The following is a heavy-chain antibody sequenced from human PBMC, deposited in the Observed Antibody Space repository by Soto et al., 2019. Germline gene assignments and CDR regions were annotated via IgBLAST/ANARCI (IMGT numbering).Heavy chain of an antibody. CDR1: GFSLSTNVVG. Sequence: QITLKESGPTLVRPTQTLTLTCTFSGFSLSTNVVGVGWILQSPEKALEWLALIYWDDYHRCIPSLKTRLTITTDTSKTQVVMTMTNLDPADTGTYYCAREAYYRTYFDSWGQGTLVTVSS. CDR3: AREAYYRTYFDS. V-gene: IGHV2-5*02. D-gene: IGHD3-10*01. J-gene: IGHJ4*02. CDR2: IYWDDYH.